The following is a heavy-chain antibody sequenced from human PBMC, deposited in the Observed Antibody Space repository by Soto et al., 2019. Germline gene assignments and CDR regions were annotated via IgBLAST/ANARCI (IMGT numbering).Heavy chain of an antibody. CDR2: ISGSGGST. Sequence: EVQLLESGGGLVQPGGSLRLSCAASGFTFSSYAMSWVRQAPGKGLEWVSAISGSGGSTYYADSVRGRFTISRDNSKNALYLQMNSLRAEDTAVYYCAKDQKGSGWYRYAYWGQGTLVTVSS. V-gene: IGHV3-23*01. D-gene: IGHD6-19*01. CDR1: GFTFSSYA. J-gene: IGHJ4*02. CDR3: AKDQKGSGWYRYAY.